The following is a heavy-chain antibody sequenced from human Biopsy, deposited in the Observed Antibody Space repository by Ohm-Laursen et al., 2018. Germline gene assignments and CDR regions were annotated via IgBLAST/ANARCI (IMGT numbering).Heavy chain of an antibody. CDR1: GGSVSSNVHY. CDR3: ARHPTGFWFDS. CDR2: VFHSGIT. V-gene: IGHV4-39*01. J-gene: IGHJ5*01. Sequence: TLSLTCTVSGGSVSSNVHYWAWIRQPPGKGLECIGTVFHSGITFYNPSLKSRVTISIDTSKNQFSLNLSSVTAADTAVYYCARHPTGFWFDSWGQGTLVTVSS.